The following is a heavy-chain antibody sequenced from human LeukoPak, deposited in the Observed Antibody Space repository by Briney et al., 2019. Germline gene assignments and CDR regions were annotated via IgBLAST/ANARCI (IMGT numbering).Heavy chain of an antibody. CDR3: AGEGGHYGSVDY. Sequence: GGSLRLSCEASGFNFDDYGMVWVRQAPGKGLEWVSGINSNGGNTVHADSVKGRFSISRDNAKNSLYLQMNSLRAEDTALYYCAGEGGHYGSVDYWGQGTLVTVSS. D-gene: IGHD3-10*01. CDR1: GFNFDDYG. CDR2: INSNGGNT. V-gene: IGHV3-20*04. J-gene: IGHJ4*02.